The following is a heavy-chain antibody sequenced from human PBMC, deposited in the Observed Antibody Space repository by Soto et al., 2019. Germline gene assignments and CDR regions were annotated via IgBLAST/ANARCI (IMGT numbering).Heavy chain of an antibody. Sequence: GGSLRLSCAASGFKFSDYWMSWVRQAPGKGLEWVGNIKHDTSEAHYADSVKGRFTITRDNIKNFLFLQMNGLRSDDTASYYCARDGLLFSGPYRPSRFDHWGLGTLVNVSS. CDR3: ARDGLLFSGPYRPSRFDH. J-gene: IGHJ4*02. CDR1: GFKFSDYW. D-gene: IGHD3-16*02. V-gene: IGHV3-7*03. CDR2: IKHDTSEA.